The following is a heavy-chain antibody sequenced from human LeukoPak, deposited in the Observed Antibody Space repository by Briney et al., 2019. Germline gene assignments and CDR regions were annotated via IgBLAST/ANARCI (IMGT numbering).Heavy chain of an antibody. CDR3: ARGGPTGIAAAGTRVNWFDP. CDR1: GYTFTGYY. Sequence: ASVKVSCKASGYTFTGYYMHWVRQAPGQGLEWMGWINPNSGGTNYAQKFQGRVTMTRDTSISTAYMELSRLRSDDTAVYYCARGGPTGIAAAGTRVNWFDPWGQGTLVTVSS. V-gene: IGHV1-2*02. J-gene: IGHJ5*02. CDR2: INPNSGGT. D-gene: IGHD6-13*01.